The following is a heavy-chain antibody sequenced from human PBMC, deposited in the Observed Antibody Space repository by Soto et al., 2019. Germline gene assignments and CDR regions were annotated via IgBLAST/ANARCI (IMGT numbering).Heavy chain of an antibody. D-gene: IGHD2-15*01. J-gene: IGHJ4*02. Sequence: HPGGSLRLSCAASGFTFSSYGMHWVRQAPGKGLEWVTIISYDGSNKYYADSVKGRFTISRDNSKNTLYLQMSSLRAEDTAVYYCAKVGTYCSGGSCPYEALDYWGQGTLVTVSS. CDR1: GFTFSSYG. CDR2: ISYDGSNK. V-gene: IGHV3-30*18. CDR3: AKVGTYCSGGSCPYEALDY.